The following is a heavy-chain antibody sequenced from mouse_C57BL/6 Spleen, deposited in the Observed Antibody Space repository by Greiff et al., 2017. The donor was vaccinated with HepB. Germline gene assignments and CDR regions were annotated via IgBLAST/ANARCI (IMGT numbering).Heavy chain of an antibody. CDR2: INPNNGGT. CDR1: GYTFTDYY. Sequence: VQLQQSGPELVKPGASVKISCKASGYTFTDYYMNWVKQSHGKSLEWIGDINPNNGGTSYNQKFKGKATLTVDKSSSTAYMELRSLTSEDSAVYYCAREDYDLYYFDYWGQGTTLTVSS. D-gene: IGHD2-4*01. J-gene: IGHJ2*01. CDR3: AREDYDLYYFDY. V-gene: IGHV1-26*01.